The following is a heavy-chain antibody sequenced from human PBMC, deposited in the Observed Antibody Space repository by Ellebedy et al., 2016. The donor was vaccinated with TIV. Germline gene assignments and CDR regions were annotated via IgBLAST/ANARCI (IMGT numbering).Heavy chain of an antibody. CDR1: GGSISSYY. V-gene: IGHV4-59*08. Sequence: MPSETLSLTCTVSGGSISSYYWSWIRQPPGKGLEWIGYIYYSGSTNYNPSLKSRVTISVDTSKNQFSLKLSSVTAADTAVYYRATYPPTHYYDSPDYWGQGTLVTVSS. D-gene: IGHD3-22*01. CDR2: IYYSGST. J-gene: IGHJ4*02. CDR3: ATYPPTHYYDSPDY.